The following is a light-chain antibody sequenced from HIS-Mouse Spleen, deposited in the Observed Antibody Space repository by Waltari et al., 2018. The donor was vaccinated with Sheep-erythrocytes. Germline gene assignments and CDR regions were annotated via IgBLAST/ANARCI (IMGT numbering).Light chain of an antibody. CDR2: EVS. J-gene: IGLJ3*02. V-gene: IGLV2-8*01. Sequence: QSALTQPPSASGSPGQSVTISCTGTSSDVGGYNYVSWYQQHPGKAPKLMIYEVSNGASGVPGRFSGSKSGNTASLTVSGLQAEDEADYYCSSYAGSNNWVFGGGTKLTVL. CDR3: SSYAGSNNWV. CDR1: SSDVGGYNY.